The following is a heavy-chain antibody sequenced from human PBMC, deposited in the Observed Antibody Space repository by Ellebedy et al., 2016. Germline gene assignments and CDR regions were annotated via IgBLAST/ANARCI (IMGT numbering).Heavy chain of an antibody. Sequence: SETLSLTXTVSGYSISSGYYWGWIRQPPGKGLEWIGSIYHSGSTYYNPSLKSRVTISVDTSKNQFSLKLSSVTAADTAVYYCARFGSSSFWGQGTLVTVSS. D-gene: IGHD6-13*01. CDR2: IYHSGST. CDR1: GYSISSGYY. J-gene: IGHJ4*02. V-gene: IGHV4-38-2*02. CDR3: ARFGSSSF.